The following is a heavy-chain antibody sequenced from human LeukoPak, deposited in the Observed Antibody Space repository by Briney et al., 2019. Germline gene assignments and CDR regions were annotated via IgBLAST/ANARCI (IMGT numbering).Heavy chain of an antibody. Sequence: PSETLSLTCAVYGGSFSSYYWSWIRQPPGKGLEWIGYIYYSGSTNYNPSLKSRVTISVDTSKNQFSLKLSSVTAADTAVYYCARFTYGDPDAFDIWGQGTMVTVSS. CDR1: GGSFSSYY. J-gene: IGHJ3*02. D-gene: IGHD4-17*01. CDR3: ARFTYGDPDAFDI. CDR2: IYYSGST. V-gene: IGHV4-59*01.